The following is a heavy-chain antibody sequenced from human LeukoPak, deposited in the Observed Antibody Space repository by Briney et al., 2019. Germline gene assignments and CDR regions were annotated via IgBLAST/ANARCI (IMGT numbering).Heavy chain of an antibody. D-gene: IGHD6-19*01. J-gene: IGHJ6*01. CDR3: AREVLAVADTDYNSSGIDV. V-gene: IGHV1-69*06. CDR1: GGTFSSNA. Sequence: GASVKVSCKASGGTFSSNAIIWVRQAPGQGLEWMGGIIPILGTTNYAQKFQGRVTVTADKSTSTAYIELSSLRSEDTAIYYCAREVLAVADTDYNSSGIDVWGKGTTVSASP. CDR2: IIPILGTT.